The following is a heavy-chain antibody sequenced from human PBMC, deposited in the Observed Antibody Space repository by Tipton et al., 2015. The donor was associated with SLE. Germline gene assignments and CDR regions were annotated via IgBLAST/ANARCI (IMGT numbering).Heavy chain of an antibody. V-gene: IGHV4-34*01. D-gene: IGHD5-12*01. Sequence: QAPGKGLEWIGEINHSGSTNFNPSLKSRVTISVDTSKNQFSLKLNSVTAADTAVYYCARGVPSGYDLGYFYYGMDVWGQGTTVTVSS. J-gene: IGHJ6*02. CDR3: ARGVPSGYDLGYFYYGMDV. CDR2: INHSGST.